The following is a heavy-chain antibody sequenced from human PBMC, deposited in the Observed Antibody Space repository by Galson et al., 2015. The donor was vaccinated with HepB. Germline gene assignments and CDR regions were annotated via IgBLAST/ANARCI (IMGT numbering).Heavy chain of an antibody. CDR2: INPNNGDT. Sequence: SVKVSCKASGYSFTGYYVHWVRQAPGQGLEWMGWINPNNGDTDYAQRFQGRVTMTRDTSSSTAYMDLTGLTSDDTAVYYCMTRSLSGNSDWYFDFWGRGTLVTVS. J-gene: IGHJ2*01. V-gene: IGHV1-2*02. CDR1: GYSFTGYY. D-gene: IGHD5-12*01. CDR3: MTRSLSGNSDWYFDF.